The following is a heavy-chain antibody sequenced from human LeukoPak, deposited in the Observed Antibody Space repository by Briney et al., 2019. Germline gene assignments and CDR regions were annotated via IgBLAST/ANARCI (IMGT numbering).Heavy chain of an antibody. V-gene: IGHV3-23*01. CDR3: AKLSYDFWSGSFDY. Sequence: GGSLRLSCAASGIAFSTYAMNWVRQAPGKGLEWVSAISGSGSSTYYADSVKGRFTISRDNSENTLYLQMNSLRAEDTAVYYCAKLSYDFWSGSFDYWGQGTLVTVSS. D-gene: IGHD3-3*01. CDR2: ISGSGSST. CDR1: GIAFSTYA. J-gene: IGHJ4*02.